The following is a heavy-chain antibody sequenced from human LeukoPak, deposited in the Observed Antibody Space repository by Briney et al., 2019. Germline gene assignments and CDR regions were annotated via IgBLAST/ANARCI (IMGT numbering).Heavy chain of an antibody. CDR2: ISSDENNK. CDR3: ASKRYCGGDCYYQIDF. D-gene: IGHD2-21*02. V-gene: IGHV3-30*03. CDR1: GFTFSNYV. J-gene: IGHJ4*02. Sequence: GSLRLSCAASGFTFSNYVMSWVRQAPGKGLEWVALISSDENNKYYADSVKGRFAISRDNSKNTLYLQMNSLRAEDTALYYCASKRYCGGDCYYQIDFWGQGTLVTVSS.